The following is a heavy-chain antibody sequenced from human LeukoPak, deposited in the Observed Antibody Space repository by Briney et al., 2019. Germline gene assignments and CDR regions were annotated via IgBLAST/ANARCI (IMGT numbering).Heavy chain of an antibody. CDR2: ISTDSSHM. CDR1: GFTFKIYS. D-gene: IGHD5-18*01. J-gene: IGHJ4*02. CDR3: ARVIASYGDSAY. V-gene: IGHV3-21*06. Sequence: GGSLRLSCAASGFTFKIYSMNWVRQAPGKGLEWVSSISTDSSHMYYADSVKGRFTVSRDNAKNSLYLQMNTLRAEDTAVYYCARVIASYGDSAYWGQGTLVTVSS.